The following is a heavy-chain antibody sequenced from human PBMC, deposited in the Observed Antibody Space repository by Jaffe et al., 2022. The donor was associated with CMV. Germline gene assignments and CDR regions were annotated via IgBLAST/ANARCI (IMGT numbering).Heavy chain of an antibody. D-gene: IGHD2-2*01. V-gene: IGHV4-39*01. CDR3: AREDQLLSNDAFDI. J-gene: IGHJ3*02. CDR2: ISYSGST. Sequence: QLQLQESGPGLVKPSETLSLTCTVSGGSISSSDNYWGWIRQPPGKGLEWVGSISYSGSTTYNPSLKSRGTISVDTSMNQFSLKLSTVTAADTAVYYCAREDQLLSNDAFDIWGLGTVVTVSS. CDR1: GGSISSSDNY.